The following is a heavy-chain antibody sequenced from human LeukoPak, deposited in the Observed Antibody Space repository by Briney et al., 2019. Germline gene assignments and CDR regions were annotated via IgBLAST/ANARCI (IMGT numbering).Heavy chain of an antibody. CDR3: ARGNWNVGGFDP. V-gene: IGHV4-59*01. Sequence: PSETLSLTCTVSGGSISSYYWSWIRQPPGKGLEWIGYISHSGSTYYNPSLKSRVTISLDTSKDRFSLRLSSVTAADTAVYYCARGNWNVGGFDPWGQGTLVTVSS. D-gene: IGHD1-20*01. CDR2: ISHSGST. CDR1: GGSISSYY. J-gene: IGHJ5*02.